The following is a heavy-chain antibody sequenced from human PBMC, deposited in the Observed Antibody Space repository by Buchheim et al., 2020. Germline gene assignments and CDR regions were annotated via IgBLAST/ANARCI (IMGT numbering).Heavy chain of an antibody. J-gene: IGHJ4*02. Sequence: QVQLVESGGGVVQPGRSLRLSCAASGFTFSSYGMHWVRQAPGKGLEWVAVISYDGSNKYYADSVKGRFTISRDNSKNTLYLKMNSLRAEDTAVYYCAKDDPNFSGWLAYWGQGTL. CDR1: GFTFSSYG. D-gene: IGHD6-19*01. CDR2: ISYDGSNK. CDR3: AKDDPNFSGWLAY. V-gene: IGHV3-30*18.